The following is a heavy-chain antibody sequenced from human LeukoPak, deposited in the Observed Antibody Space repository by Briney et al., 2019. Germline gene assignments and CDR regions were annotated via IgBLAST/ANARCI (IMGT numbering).Heavy chain of an antibody. D-gene: IGHD6-19*01. CDR2: IYHSGST. CDR3: ARGPQWLETDY. Sequence: PSETLSLTCAVSGGSISSSNWWSWVRQPPGKGLEWIGEIYHSGSTNYNPSLKSRVTISVDTSKNQFSLKLSSVTAADTAVYYCARGPQWLETDYWGQGTLVTVSS. V-gene: IGHV4-4*02. J-gene: IGHJ4*02. CDR1: GGSISSSNW.